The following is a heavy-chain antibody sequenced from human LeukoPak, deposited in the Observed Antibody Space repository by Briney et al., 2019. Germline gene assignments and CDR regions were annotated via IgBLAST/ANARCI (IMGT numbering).Heavy chain of an antibody. CDR1: GYTFTVYY. CDR2: ISTYNGDT. CDR3: AREWWGYDVLTGDNWFDP. V-gene: IGHV1-18*04. D-gene: IGHD3-9*01. J-gene: IGHJ5*02. Sequence: ASVKVSCKASGYTFTVYYMHWVRQAPGQGLEWMGWISTYNGDTNYAQKFQGRVTMTTDTSTSTAYIELRSLTSDDTAAYYCAREWWGYDVLTGDNWFDPWGQGTLVTVSS.